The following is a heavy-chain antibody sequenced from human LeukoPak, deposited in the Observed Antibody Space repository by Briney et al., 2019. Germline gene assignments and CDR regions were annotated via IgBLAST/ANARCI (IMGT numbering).Heavy chain of an antibody. J-gene: IGHJ4*02. CDR2: YSGSGGRT. D-gene: IGHD3-10*01. V-gene: IGHV3-23*01. CDR1: RLTLSNNA. CDR3: TRELFDFDY. Sequence: PRGALRHSCAASRLTLSNNARGSVRPAPGKGLECNSKYSGSGGRTYYADSVKSRFTISRDNSKNILYLQMDILRAEDTAVYYCTRELFDFDYWGQGTLVTVSS.